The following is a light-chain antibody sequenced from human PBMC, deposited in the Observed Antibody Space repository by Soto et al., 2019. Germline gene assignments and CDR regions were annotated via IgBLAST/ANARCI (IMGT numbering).Light chain of an antibody. CDR3: QQCYMGWT. CDR1: QSIGRF. Sequence: DIQITQSPSTLSASVGYRVTITCRASQSIGRFLAWYQHQPGKAPKLLIYDASTLESGVPSRFSGTGSGTEFTFSITSLQPEDFGTYYCQQCYMGWTFGQGTKVDI. CDR2: DAS. V-gene: IGKV1-5*01. J-gene: IGKJ1*01.